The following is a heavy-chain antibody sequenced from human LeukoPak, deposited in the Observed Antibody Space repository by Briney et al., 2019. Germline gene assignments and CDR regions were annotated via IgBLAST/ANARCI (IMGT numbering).Heavy chain of an antibody. CDR1: GGSISSYF. J-gene: IGHJ6*03. CDR2: IYSNGIT. Sequence: SETLSLTCTVSGGSISSYFWTWIRQPAGKGLEWIGRIYSNGITNYNPSLKSRVTMSMDTSKKESSLKLSSVTAADTAIYYCASSSNFYYYYMDVWGKGTTVTVSS. V-gene: IGHV4-4*07. CDR3: ASSSNFYYYYMDV.